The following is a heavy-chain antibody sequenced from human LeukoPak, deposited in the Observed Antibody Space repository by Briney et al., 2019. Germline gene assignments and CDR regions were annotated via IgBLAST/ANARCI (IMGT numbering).Heavy chain of an antibody. J-gene: IGHJ4*02. CDR3: ARGGYRAYYYDSSGPWGY. CDR1: GFTFSSYA. V-gene: IGHV3-23*01. CDR2: LSGTGSPT. D-gene: IGHD3-22*01. Sequence: GGSLRLSCAASGFTFSSYAMSWVRQAPGKELEWVSALSGTGSPTYYADSVKGRFTISRDNSKNTLYLLMNSLRAEDTAVYCCARGGYRAYYYDSSGPWGYWGQGTLVTVSS.